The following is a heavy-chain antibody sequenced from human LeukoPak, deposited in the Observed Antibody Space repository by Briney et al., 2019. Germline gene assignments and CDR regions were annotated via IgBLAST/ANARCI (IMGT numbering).Heavy chain of an antibody. CDR1: GFTFSNAW. CDR3: ATAPYGLFDY. J-gene: IGHJ4*02. V-gene: IGHV3-15*01. D-gene: IGHD3-16*01. CDR2: IKSKADGETT. Sequence: PGGSLRLSCAASGFTFSNAWMSWVRQAPGKGLEWVGRIKSKADGETTDYAAPVKGRFTISRDDSKNTLYLQMNSLKTEDTAVYYCATAPYGLFDYWGQGTLVAVSS.